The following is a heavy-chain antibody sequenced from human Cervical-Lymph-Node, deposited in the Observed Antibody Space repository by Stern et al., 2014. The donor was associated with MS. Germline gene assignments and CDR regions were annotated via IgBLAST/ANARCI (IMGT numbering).Heavy chain of an antibody. D-gene: IGHD4-23*01. CDR3: TRSRSYTYGAKRAWYFDL. V-gene: IGHV2-5*02. CDR1: GFSFSTGEVG. CDR2: SYWDEDK. J-gene: IGHJ2*01. Sequence: QVTLRESGPTLVKPTQTLTLTCTFSGFSFSTGEVGVGWIRQPQGKALEWLALSYWDEDKRYSPSLQGRLTITKDTSKSQVVLTMTNMDPVDTATYYCTRSRSYTYGAKRAWYFDLWGRGTHVTVAS.